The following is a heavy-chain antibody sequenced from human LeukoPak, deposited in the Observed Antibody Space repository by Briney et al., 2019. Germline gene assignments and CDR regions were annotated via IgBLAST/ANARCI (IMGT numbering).Heavy chain of an antibody. CDR3: ARGHTAVTRHFDF. CDR2: ISYHGSNK. CDR1: GFTFSSYA. V-gene: IGHV3-30*04. D-gene: IGHD4-17*01. J-gene: IGHJ4*02. Sequence: GRSLRLSCAASGFTFSSYAMHWVRQAPGKGLEWVAVISYHGSNKYYADSVKGRFTISRDNSKNTLYLQMNSLRTEDTAVYYCARGHTAVTRHFDFWGQGTLVTVSS.